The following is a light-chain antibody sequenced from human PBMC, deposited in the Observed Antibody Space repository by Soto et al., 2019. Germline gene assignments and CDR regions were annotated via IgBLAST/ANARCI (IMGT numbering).Light chain of an antibody. J-gene: IGLJ3*02. CDR3: QSYDSSLSGWV. V-gene: IGLV2-14*01. CDR2: EVS. CDR1: ISDVGGYNY. Sequence: QSALTQPASVSGSPGQSITISCTGTISDVGGYNYVSWYRQYPGKAPKVMIYEVSNRPSGVSNRFSGSKSGNTASLTITGLQAEDEADYYCQSYDSSLSGWVFGGGTQLTVL.